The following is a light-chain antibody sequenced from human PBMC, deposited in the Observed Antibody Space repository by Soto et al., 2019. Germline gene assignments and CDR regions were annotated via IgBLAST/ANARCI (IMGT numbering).Light chain of an antibody. Sequence: QLVLTQPPSASGTPGQRVTISCSGSSSNIARNTVNWYQQLPGTAPKLLIYSHNQRPSGVPDRFSGSKSGTSASLAISGLQSEDEADYFCAAWDDSLNGVVFGGGTKLTVL. CDR1: SSNIARNT. V-gene: IGLV1-44*01. J-gene: IGLJ2*01. CDR2: SHN. CDR3: AAWDDSLNGVV.